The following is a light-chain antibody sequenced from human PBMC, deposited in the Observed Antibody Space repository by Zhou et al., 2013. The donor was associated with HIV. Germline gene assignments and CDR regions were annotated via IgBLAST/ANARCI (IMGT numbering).Light chain of an antibody. CDR2: KAS. CDR3: QQYNSYQRG. V-gene: IGKV1-5*03. J-gene: IGKJ2*03. Sequence: DIQMTQSPSTLSASVGDRVTITCRASQSITNWLAWYQQKPGKAPKLLIYKASSLESGVPSRFSGSGSGTEFTLTISSLQPDDFATYYCQQYNSYQRGFGQGTKLEIK. CDR1: QSITNW.